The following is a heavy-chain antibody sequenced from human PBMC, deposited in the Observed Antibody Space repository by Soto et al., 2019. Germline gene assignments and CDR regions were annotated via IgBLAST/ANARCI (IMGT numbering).Heavy chain of an antibody. CDR3: ARQDVLMVYASNYYYGMDV. CDR2: IYPGDSDT. V-gene: IGHV5-51*01. CDR1: GYSFTSYW. D-gene: IGHD2-8*01. J-gene: IGHJ6*02. Sequence: GESLKISCKGSGYSFTSYWIGWVRQMPGKGLEWMGIIYPGDSDTGYSPSFQGQVTISADKSISTAYLQWSSLKASDTAMYYCARQDVLMVYASNYYYGMDVWGQGTTVTVSS.